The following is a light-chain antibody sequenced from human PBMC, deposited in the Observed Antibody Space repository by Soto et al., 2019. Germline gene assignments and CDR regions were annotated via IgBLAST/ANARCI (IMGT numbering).Light chain of an antibody. CDR2: GAS. Sequence: EIVLTQSPGTLSLSPGERATLSCRANQTINNNYFAWYQQKHGQAPRLLLYGASSRATGIPVRFSGSGSGTDLTLTITRLEPEDFAVYYCHQYGSSVLTFGGGTTVEVK. CDR3: HQYGSSVLT. V-gene: IGKV3-20*01. CDR1: QTINNNY. J-gene: IGKJ4*01.